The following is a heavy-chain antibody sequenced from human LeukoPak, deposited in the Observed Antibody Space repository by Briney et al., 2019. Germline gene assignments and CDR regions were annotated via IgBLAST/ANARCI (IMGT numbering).Heavy chain of an antibody. J-gene: IGHJ6*03. V-gene: IGHV3-48*02. CDR3: ARTGYSSSSGWAYYYYYYMDV. CDR1: GFTFSSYS. D-gene: IGHD6-6*01. CDR2: ISSRSSTI. Sequence: PGGALRLSCAASGFTFSSYSMNWVRQAPGKGLEWVSYISSRSSTIYYAYSVKGRFTISRDNAKNSLYLQMNSLRDEDTAVYYCARTGYSSSSGWAYYYYYYMDVWGKGTTVTVSS.